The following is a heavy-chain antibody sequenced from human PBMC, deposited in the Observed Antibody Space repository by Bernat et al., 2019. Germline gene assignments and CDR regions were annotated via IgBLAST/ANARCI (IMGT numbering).Heavy chain of an antibody. D-gene: IGHD2-2*01. V-gene: IGHV3-73*02. CDR2: IRSKANSYAT. Sequence: EVQLVESGGGLVQPGGSLKLSCAASGFTFSGSAMHWVRQASGKGLEWVGRIRSKANSYATAYAGPWKGRCTISRDDSKKTAYLQMNSLKTEDTAVYYCTSPGYCSSTSCPTTSTVTHRDDWGQGTLVTVSS. CDR3: TSPGYCSSTSCPTTSTVTHRDD. J-gene: IGHJ4*02. CDR1: GFTFSGSA.